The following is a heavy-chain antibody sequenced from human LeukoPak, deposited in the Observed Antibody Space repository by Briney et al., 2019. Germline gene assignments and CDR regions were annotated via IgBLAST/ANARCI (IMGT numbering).Heavy chain of an antibody. CDR2: FDPEDGET. D-gene: IGHD3-22*01. CDR1: GYTLTELS. CDR3: ATLYYYDSIGYGRTDY. J-gene: IGHJ4*02. V-gene: IGHV1-24*01. Sequence: GSVKVSCKVSGYTLTELSMHWVRQAPGKGLGWMGGFDPEDGETIYAQKFQGRVTMTEDTSTDTAYMELSSLRSEDTAVYYCATLYYYDSIGYGRTDYWGQGTLVTVSS.